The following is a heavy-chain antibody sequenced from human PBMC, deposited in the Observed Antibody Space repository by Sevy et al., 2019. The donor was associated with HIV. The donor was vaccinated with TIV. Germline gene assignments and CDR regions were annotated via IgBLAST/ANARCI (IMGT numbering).Heavy chain of an antibody. V-gene: IGHV3-23*01. J-gene: IGHJ6*03. Sequence: GGSLRLSCAASGFTFSSYAMSWVRQAPGKGLEWVSAISGSGGSTYYADSVKGRFTISRDNSKNTLYLQMNSLRAEDTAVYYCAKGEAAADYYYYMDVWGKGTTVTVSS. CDR2: ISGSGGST. D-gene: IGHD6-13*01. CDR3: AKGEAAADYYYYMDV. CDR1: GFTFSSYA.